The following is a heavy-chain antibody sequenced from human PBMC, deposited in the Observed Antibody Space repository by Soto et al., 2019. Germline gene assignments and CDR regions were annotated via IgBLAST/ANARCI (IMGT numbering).Heavy chain of an antibody. CDR2: ISYNGNNR. D-gene: IGHD4-17*01. V-gene: IGHV3-30-3*01. CDR1: GFPFHDSA. J-gene: IGHJ4*02. Sequence: GGSLRLSCAASGFPFHDSAMHWVRQAPGKGLEWVALISYNGNNRYYADSVKGRFTISRDNLKNTLSLQMHSLKPEDTAVFYCARGKNDYESLRCWRRRXLVAVSS. CDR3: ARGKNDYESLRC.